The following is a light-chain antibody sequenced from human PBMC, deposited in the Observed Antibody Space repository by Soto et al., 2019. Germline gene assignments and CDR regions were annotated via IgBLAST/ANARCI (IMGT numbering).Light chain of an antibody. CDR2: GNS. CDR3: QSYDSSLSGYV. J-gene: IGLJ1*01. Sequence: QLVLTQPPSVSGAPGQRVTISCTGSSSNIGAGYDVHWYQQLPGTAPKLLIYGNSNRPSGVPDRFSGSKSGTSASLASTGLQAEDESDYYCQSYDSSLSGYVFGTGTKVTVL. CDR1: SSNIGAGYD. V-gene: IGLV1-40*01.